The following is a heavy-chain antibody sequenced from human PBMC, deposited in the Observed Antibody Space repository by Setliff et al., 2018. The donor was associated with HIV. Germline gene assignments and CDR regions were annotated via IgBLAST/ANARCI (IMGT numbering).Heavy chain of an antibody. D-gene: IGHD5-12*01. Sequence: ASVKVPCKASGYTFTGYFIHWVRQAPGQGLEWMGRIIPNSAGTNYAQKFQGRVTMTRDTSISTAYMELSRLISDDTAVYYCARESRDIVATSPLDYWGQGTLVTVSS. CDR2: IIPNSAGT. CDR3: ARESRDIVATSPLDY. CDR1: GYTFTGYF. J-gene: IGHJ4*02. V-gene: IGHV1-2*06.